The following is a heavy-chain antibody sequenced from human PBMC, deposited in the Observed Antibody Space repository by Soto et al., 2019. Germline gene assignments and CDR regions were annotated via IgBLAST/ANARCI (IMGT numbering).Heavy chain of an antibody. J-gene: IGHJ4*02. V-gene: IGHV4-59*01. CDR1: DGSISNFY. D-gene: IGHD3-16*01. CDR2: ISSSGNT. CDR3: ARARMILTRYYCDC. Sequence: SETLSLTCTVSDGSISNFYWSWIRQPPGKGLEWIGYISSSGNTNYNPSLKSRVSISVDTSKNKFSLNLPSVPAPDTAVYYCARARMILTRYYCDCWGQGNRVTVSS.